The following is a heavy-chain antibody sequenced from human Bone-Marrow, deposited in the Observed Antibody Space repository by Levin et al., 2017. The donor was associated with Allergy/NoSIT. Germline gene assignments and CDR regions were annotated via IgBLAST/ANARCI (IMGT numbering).Heavy chain of an antibody. J-gene: IGHJ3*02. CDR1: GYTFTSYY. V-gene: IGHV1-46*01. CDR3: ARDLSGGLPDAFDI. Sequence: ASVKVSCKASGYTFTSYYLHWVRQAPGQGLEWMGIMNPRGGSTTYAQKFQCRVTMTRDTSTSTVYMELSSLRSEDTAVYYCARDLSGGLPDAFDIWGQGTIVSVSS. D-gene: IGHD1-1*01. CDR2: MNPRGGST.